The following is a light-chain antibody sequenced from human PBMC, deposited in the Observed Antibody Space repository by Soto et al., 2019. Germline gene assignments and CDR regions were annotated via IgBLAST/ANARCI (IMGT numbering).Light chain of an antibody. CDR1: SSDVGAYNF. CDR3: SSYTSSNTPYV. J-gene: IGLJ1*01. V-gene: IGLV2-14*01. Sequence: QSVLTQPASVSGSPGQSITISCTGSSSDVGAYNFVPWYQHHPGKAPKLILYEVTTHPSGVSSRFSGSKSGNTASLTISGLQADDEANYYCSSYTSSNTPYVFGTGTKSPS. CDR2: EVT.